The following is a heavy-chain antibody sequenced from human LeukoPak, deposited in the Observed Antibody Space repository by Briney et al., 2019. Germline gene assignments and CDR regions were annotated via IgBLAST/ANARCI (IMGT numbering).Heavy chain of an antibody. CDR2: ISGSGGST. CDR1: GFTFSSYA. V-gene: IGHV3-23*01. J-gene: IGHJ6*02. D-gene: IGHD4-17*01. CDR3: ARALYGDYVGYYYGMDV. Sequence: GGSLRLSCAASGFTFSSYAMSWVRQAPGKGLEWVSAISGSGGSTYYADSVKGRFTTSRDNSKNTLYLQMNSLRAEDTAVYYCARALYGDYVGYYYGMDVWGQGTTVTVSS.